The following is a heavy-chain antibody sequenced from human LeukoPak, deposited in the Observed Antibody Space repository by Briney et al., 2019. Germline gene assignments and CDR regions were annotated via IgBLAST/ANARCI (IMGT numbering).Heavy chain of an antibody. J-gene: IGHJ4*02. CDR2: ISGSGDRT. CDR3: AKARGYNGYDFCDY. V-gene: IGHV3-23*01. CDR1: GFTFSNYA. Sequence: GGSLRLSCAASGFTFSNYAVNWVRQAPGKGLNWVSTISGSGDRTFYADSVKGRFTISRDDSKNTLFLQMNSLRADDTAVYYCAKARGYNGYDFCDYWGQGIMVTVSS. D-gene: IGHD5-12*01.